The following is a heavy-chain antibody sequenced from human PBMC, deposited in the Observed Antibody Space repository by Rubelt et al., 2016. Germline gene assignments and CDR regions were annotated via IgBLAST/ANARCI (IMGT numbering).Heavy chain of an antibody. J-gene: IGHJ3*01. CDR2: IYDSGST. CDR3: AKDGASSL. CDR1: GGSITSHN. V-gene: IGHV4-59*11. Sequence: QVLLQESGPGLVKPSETLSLTCTVSGGSITSHNWSWIRQPPGKGLTWIGYIYDSGSTNYNPSLNLRVSISVDTSKNQRSLKLSSVTAADTAVYYCAKDGASSLWGQGTMVTVSS. D-gene: IGHD3-16*01.